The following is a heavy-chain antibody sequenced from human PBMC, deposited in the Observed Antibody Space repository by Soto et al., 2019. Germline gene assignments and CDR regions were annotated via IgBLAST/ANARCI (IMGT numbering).Heavy chain of an antibody. Sequence: QIQLVQSGAEVKKPGSSLKVSCKASGGTFSSHTISWVRLAPGQGLEWMGRTIPILGITNYAQNFQGRVTPSAATATGTASMELSRLSSEATAVYFFGISRHDSDFFYYGTDVWGQGTTVTVSS. CDR2: TIPILGIT. CDR3: GISRHDSDFFYYGTDV. V-gene: IGHV1-69*02. J-gene: IGHJ6*02. CDR1: GGTFSSHT. D-gene: IGHD3-22*01.